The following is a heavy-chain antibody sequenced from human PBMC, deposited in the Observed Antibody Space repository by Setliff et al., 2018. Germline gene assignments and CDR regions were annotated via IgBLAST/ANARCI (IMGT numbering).Heavy chain of an antibody. J-gene: IGHJ3*02. CDR3: DGTTGTTGAFHI. CDR1: GFVFSSYG. Sequence: HPGGSLRLSCGASGFVFSSYGLHWVRQAPGKGLEWVAYIHYEGGTAHYADSVKGRFTISRDNAKNSLYLQMNSLRTEDTAVYYCDGTTGTTGAFHIWGQGTMVTVSS. CDR2: IHYEGGTA. D-gene: IGHD1-1*01. V-gene: IGHV3-30*02.